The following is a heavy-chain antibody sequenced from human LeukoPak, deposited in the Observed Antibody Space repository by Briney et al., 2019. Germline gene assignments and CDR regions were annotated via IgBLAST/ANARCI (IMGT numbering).Heavy chain of an antibody. Sequence: GGSLRLSCAVSAFTFSSYSMNWVRQAPGKGLEWVSSISSSGSYIYYADSVKGRFTISRDNAKNSLYLQMNSLRAEDTAVYYCARVGPWVNPDYYYMDVWGKGTTVTVSS. J-gene: IGHJ6*03. CDR3: ARVGPWVNPDYYYMDV. D-gene: IGHD1-14*01. CDR2: ISSSGSYI. CDR1: AFTFSSYS. V-gene: IGHV3-21*01.